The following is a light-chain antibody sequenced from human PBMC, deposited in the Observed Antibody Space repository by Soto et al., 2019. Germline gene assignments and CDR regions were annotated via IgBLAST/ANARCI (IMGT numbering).Light chain of an antibody. J-gene: IGKJ5*01. CDR1: QSVSNNY. V-gene: IGKV3-20*01. Sequence: LTQSPGTLSLSPGERATLSCRASQSVSNNYLAWYQQKPGQAPRRLIYGASSRATGIPDRFSGSGSGTDFTLTIGRLEPEDFAVYYCQQYSTSPTFGEGTRLEIK. CDR3: QQYSTSPT. CDR2: GAS.